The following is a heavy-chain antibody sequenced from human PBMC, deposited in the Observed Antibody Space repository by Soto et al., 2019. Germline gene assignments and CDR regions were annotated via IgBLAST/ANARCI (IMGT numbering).Heavy chain of an antibody. J-gene: IGHJ4*02. D-gene: IGHD4-17*01. CDR2: IYYSGST. CDR1: GGSISSSSYY. V-gene: IGHV4-39*01. CDR3: ARHPSMTTVTINY. Sequence: QLQLQESGPGLVKPSETLSLTCTVSGGSISSSSYYWGWIRQAPGKGLEWIGSIYYSGSTYYNPSLSGRVPISVDTSKNQFSLKLSSVTAADTAVYYWARHPSMTTVTINYWGQGTLVTVSS.